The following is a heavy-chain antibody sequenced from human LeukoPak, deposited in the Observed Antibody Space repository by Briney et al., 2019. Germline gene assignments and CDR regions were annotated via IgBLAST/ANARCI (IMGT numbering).Heavy chain of an antibody. J-gene: IGHJ3*01. CDR2: TYSGGST. V-gene: IGHV3-53*01. Sequence: AGGSLRLSCAASGFTVSSNYMSWVRQAPGKGLEWVSVTYSGGSTYYADSVKGRFTISRDNSKNTLYLQMNSLRAEDTAVYYCARDRVGSGWSWGQGTMVTASS. CDR3: ARDRVGSGWS. D-gene: IGHD6-19*01. CDR1: GFTVSSNY.